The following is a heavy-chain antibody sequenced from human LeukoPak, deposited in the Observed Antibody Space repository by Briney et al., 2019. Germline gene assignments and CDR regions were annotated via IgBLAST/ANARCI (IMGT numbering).Heavy chain of an antibody. D-gene: IGHD6-13*01. V-gene: IGHV1-24*01. J-gene: IGHJ4*02. CDR3: ATVGPPIAAAGNFDY. CDR2: FDPEDGET. Sequence: ASVKVSCKVSGYTLTELSMHWVRQAPGKGLEWMGGFDPEDGETIYAQKFQGRVTMTEDTSTDTAYVELSSLRSEDTAVYYCATVGPPIAAAGNFDYWGQGTLVTVSS. CDR1: GYTLTELS.